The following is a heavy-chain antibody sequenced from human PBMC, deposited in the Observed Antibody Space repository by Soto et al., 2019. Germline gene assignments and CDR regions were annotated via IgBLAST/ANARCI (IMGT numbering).Heavy chain of an antibody. CDR1: GGSISSGGYY. J-gene: IGHJ4*02. D-gene: IGHD3-22*01. CDR2: IYYSGST. CDR3: AIPNMGYYDSSGYG. Sequence: PSETLSLTCTVSGGSISSGGYYWSWIRQHPGKGLEWIGSIYYSGSTYYNPSLKSRVTISVDTSKNQFSLKLSSVTAADTAVYYCAIPNMGYYDSSGYGWGQGTLVTVSS. V-gene: IGHV4-39*01.